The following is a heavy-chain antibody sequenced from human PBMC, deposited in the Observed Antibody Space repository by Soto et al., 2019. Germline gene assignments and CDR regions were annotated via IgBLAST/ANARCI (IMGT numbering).Heavy chain of an antibody. Sequence: GGSLRLSCAASGFPLSSHAMHWVRQAPCKGLEWVAVISYDGSEQHYADSVKGRFTITRDNSKNTLYLQMSSLRPEDTAMYYCARVDYGSGVFSSLDYWGPGTQVTVSS. V-gene: IGHV3-30-3*01. J-gene: IGHJ4*02. CDR2: ISYDGSEQ. CDR1: GFPLSSHA. D-gene: IGHD3-10*01. CDR3: ARVDYGSGVFSSLDY.